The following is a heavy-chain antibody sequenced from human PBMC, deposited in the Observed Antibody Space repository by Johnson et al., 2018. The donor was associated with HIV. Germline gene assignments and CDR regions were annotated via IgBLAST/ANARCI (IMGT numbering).Heavy chain of an antibody. D-gene: IGHD3-10*01. CDR1: GFTFSSYA. CDR2: ISYDGSNK. CDR3: ARDSFFEELNAFDI. V-gene: IGHV3-30*04. J-gene: IGHJ3*02. Sequence: QVQLVESGGGVVQPGRSLRLSCAASGFTFSSYAMHWVRQAPGKGLEWVAVISYDGSNKYYADSVKGRFTISRDNSKNTLYLQMNSLRAEDTAVYYCARDSFFEELNAFDIWGQGTMVTVSS.